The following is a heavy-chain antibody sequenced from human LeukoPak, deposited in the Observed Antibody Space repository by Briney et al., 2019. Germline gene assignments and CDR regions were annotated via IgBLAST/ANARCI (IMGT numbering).Heavy chain of an antibody. Sequence: LGESLKISCKGSGYKFTRYWIVWVRQMPGKGLEWMGSIYPDDSDTTYSPSFQGQVTFSADKSISTAYLYWNNVKASDTAMYFCARFDYSYGSDYWGQGTLVTVSS. V-gene: IGHV5-51*01. CDR3: ARFDYSYGSDY. D-gene: IGHD3-16*01. CDR2: IYPDDSDT. CDR1: GYKFTRYW. J-gene: IGHJ4*02.